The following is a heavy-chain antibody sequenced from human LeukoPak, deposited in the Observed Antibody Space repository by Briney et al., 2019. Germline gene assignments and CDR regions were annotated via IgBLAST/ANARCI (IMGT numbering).Heavy chain of an antibody. CDR2: IKLDGSEK. V-gene: IGHV3-7*03. CDR3: ARDQYDTWSRRGNFDS. CDR1: GGSISSGGYS. D-gene: IGHD3-3*01. Sequence: QPSQTLSLTCAVSGGSISSGGYSWSWIRQPPGKGLEWVANIKLDGSEKNYVDSVKGRFTISRDNTKNSLYLQMNSLRAEDTAVFYCARDQYDTWSRRGNFDSWGQGTLVIVSS. J-gene: IGHJ4*02.